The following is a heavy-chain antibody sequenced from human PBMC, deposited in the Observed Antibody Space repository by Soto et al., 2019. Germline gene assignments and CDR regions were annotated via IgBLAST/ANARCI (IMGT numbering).Heavy chain of an antibody. D-gene: IGHD3-22*01. CDR1: GGSISSYY. Sequence: PSETLSLTCTVSGGSISSYYWSWIRQPPGKGLEWIGHIHYSGSTNYNPSLESRVTISVDTSKNQLSLNLSSVTAADTAVYYCSWMIGSYYYGVYFWGQGTTV. J-gene: IGHJ6*02. V-gene: IGHV4-59*01. CDR2: IHYSGST. CDR3: SWMIGSYYYGVYF.